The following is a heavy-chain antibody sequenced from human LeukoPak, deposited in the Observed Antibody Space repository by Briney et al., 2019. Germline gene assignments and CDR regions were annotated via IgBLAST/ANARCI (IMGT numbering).Heavy chain of an antibody. Sequence: ASETVSCKASGYSFISFGINWVRQAPGQGLEWMGWISINNDKTNYAQKFQGRVTMSTDTSTNTAYMELRSLRSDDTAVYYCARGGIMVRGVNYAMDVWGQGTTVNLSS. V-gene: IGHV1-18*01. J-gene: IGHJ6*02. CDR3: ARGGIMVRGVNYAMDV. D-gene: IGHD3-10*01. CDR2: ISINNDKT. CDR1: GYSFISFG.